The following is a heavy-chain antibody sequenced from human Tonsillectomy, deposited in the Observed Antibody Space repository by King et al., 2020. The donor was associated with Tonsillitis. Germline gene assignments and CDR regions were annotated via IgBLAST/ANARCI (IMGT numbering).Heavy chain of an antibody. J-gene: IGHJ4*02. Sequence: QLQESGPGLVKPSETLSLTCTVSGGSISSSSYYWGWIRQPPGKGLEWIGIIYYSGSTYYNPSLKSRVTLSVDTSKNQFSLKLSSVTAADTAVDYGATEGGRGRGDYGGQGTRGT. CDR1: GGSISSSSYY. CDR2: IYYSGST. CDR3: ATEGGRGRGDY. D-gene: IGHD3-10*01. V-gene: IGHV4-39*07.